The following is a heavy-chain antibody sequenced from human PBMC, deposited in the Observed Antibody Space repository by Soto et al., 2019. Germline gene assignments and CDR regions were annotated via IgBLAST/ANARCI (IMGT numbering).Heavy chain of an antibody. V-gene: IGHV1-46*03. CDR1: GYTFTSYY. CDR2: INPSGGST. Sequence: QVQLVQSGAEVKKPGASVKVSCKASGYTFTSYYMHWVRQAPGQGLEWMGIINPSGGSTSYAQKCQGRVTLTRDTSTSTVYMERSSLRSEDTAVYYCARDGRLGIGYREDWYFDLWGRGTLVTVSS. CDR3: ARDGRLGIGYREDWYFDL. D-gene: IGHD6-13*01. J-gene: IGHJ2*01.